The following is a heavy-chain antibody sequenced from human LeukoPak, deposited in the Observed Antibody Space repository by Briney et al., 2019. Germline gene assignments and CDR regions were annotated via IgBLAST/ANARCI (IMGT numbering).Heavy chain of an antibody. Sequence: GGSLRLSCAASGFTFSSYAMSWVRQAPGKGLEWVSAISGSGGSTYYADSVKGRFTISRDNSKNTLYLQMNSLRAEDTAVYYCAKDPPYYYGSGSSSLDYWGQGTLVTVSS. J-gene: IGHJ4*02. CDR1: GFTFSSYA. D-gene: IGHD3-10*01. CDR3: AKDPPYYYGSGSSSLDY. CDR2: ISGSGGST. V-gene: IGHV3-23*01.